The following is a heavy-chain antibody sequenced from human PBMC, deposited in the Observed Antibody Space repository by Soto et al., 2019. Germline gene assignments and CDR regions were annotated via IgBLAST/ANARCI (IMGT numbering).Heavy chain of an antibody. CDR1: GFIFTRFG. V-gene: IGHV1-58*01. D-gene: IGHD3-22*01. Sequence: SVKVSCKACGFIFTRFGVQWVRQARGQRLEWIGWITVGTGNTNYAQKFQERVTITRDMSTSTAYMELSSLRSEDTAVYYCAAADSSGYYGGWGQGTQVTVSS. CDR2: ITVGTGNT. J-gene: IGHJ4*02. CDR3: AAADSSGYYGG.